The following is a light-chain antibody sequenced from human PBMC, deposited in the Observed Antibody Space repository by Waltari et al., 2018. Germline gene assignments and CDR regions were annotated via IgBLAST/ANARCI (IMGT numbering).Light chain of an antibody. CDR3: QTGGHGTWV. CDR2: VNSDGSH. V-gene: IGLV4-69*01. Sequence: QLVLTQSPSASASLGASVKLTCTLSSGHSSNVIAWHQQQPEKGPRYLMKVNSDGSHSKGDDMPDRFSGSGSGAERYLTISSLQSEDEADYYCQTGGHGTWVFGGGTKLTVL. CDR1: SGHSSNV. J-gene: IGLJ3*02.